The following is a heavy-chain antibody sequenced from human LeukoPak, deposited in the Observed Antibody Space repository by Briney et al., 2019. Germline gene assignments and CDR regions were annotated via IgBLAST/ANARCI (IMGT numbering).Heavy chain of an antibody. Sequence: SVKVSCKASCYTFTSYGISWGREAPGQGLEWMGCISAYNGNTTYAQNLQGRVTMTTDTYTSTAYMVLRSLRSDDTAVYYCARDTIYGDYAENYWGQGTLVTVSS. J-gene: IGHJ4*02. D-gene: IGHD4-17*01. V-gene: IGHV1-18*01. CDR3: ARDTIYGDYAENY. CDR2: ISAYNGNT. CDR1: CYTFTSYG.